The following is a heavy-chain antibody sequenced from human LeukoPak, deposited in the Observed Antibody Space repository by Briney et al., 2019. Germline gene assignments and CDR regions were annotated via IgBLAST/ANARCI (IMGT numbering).Heavy chain of an antibody. CDR3: TSWGDTTAEYFQR. D-gene: IGHD2-21*02. J-gene: IGHJ1*01. V-gene: IGHV3-7*01. Sequence: TGGSLRLSCVVSGFTFNRCWVNWVRLAPGKGLEWVAHINPDGRDTYYVDSVKGRFTISRDNAENSMYLQMNSLRVEDTAVYYCTSWGDTTAEYFQRWGQGTLVTVSS. CDR1: GFTFNRCW. CDR2: INPDGRDT.